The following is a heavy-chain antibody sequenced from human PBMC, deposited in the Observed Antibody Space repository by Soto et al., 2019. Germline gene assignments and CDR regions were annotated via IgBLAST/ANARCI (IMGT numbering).Heavy chain of an antibody. V-gene: IGHV3-11*01. CDR3: ARGQQLVANWLDP. Sequence: GGSLRLSCAASGFPFSDSYMAWIRQAPGKGLEGIATISSTGSTPYYADSVKGRFTISRDNAQNSLYLEMNNLRAEDTAVYYCARGQQLVANWLDPWGQGILVTVSS. CDR2: ISSTGSTP. J-gene: IGHJ5*02. D-gene: IGHD6-6*01. CDR1: GFPFSDSY.